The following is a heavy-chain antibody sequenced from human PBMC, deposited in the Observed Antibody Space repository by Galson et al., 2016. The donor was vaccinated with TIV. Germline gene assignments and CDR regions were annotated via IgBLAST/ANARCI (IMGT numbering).Heavy chain of an antibody. V-gene: IGHV5-10-1*01. CDR1: GYSVSNYW. D-gene: IGHD5-18*01. J-gene: IGHJ3*01. CDR2: IDVSDSYT. Sequence: QSGAEVKKPGESLKISCKGSGYSVSNYWINWVRQMPGKGLEWMGRIDVSDSYTNYSTSFRGHVTTSADKTIGAAYLNWSSLKASDTAIYYCARRHPLDTAKTWAFSFWCQGTMVTVSS. CDR3: ARRHPLDTAKTWAFSF.